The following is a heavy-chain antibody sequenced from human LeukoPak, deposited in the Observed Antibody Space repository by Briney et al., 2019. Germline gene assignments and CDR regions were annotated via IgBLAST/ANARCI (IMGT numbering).Heavy chain of an antibody. Sequence: SETLSLTCAVYGGSFSGYYWSWIRQPPGKGLEWIGEINHSGSTNYNPSLKSRVTISVDTSKNQFSLKLSSVTAADTAVYYCARDDYYDSSGYYYGLVYWGRGTLVTVSS. CDR3: ARDDYYDSSGYYYGLVY. CDR2: INHSGST. CDR1: GGSFSGYY. V-gene: IGHV4-34*01. D-gene: IGHD3-22*01. J-gene: IGHJ4*02.